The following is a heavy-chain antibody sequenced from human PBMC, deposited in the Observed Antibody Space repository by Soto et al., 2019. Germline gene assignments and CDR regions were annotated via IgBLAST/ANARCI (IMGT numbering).Heavy chain of an antibody. CDR1: GGPFSRGGYY. CDR2: IFYTGST. Sequence: PSETLSLTCTVSGGPFSRGGYYWSWIRQHPGKGLECIGYIFYTGSTYYNPTLKSRVTMSVDTSKRQFSLNLSSLTAADTAVYYCARHNYDSSGTAVDVWGQGTTVTVSS. V-gene: IGHV4-31*03. D-gene: IGHD3-22*01. J-gene: IGHJ6*02. CDR3: ARHNYDSSGTAVDV.